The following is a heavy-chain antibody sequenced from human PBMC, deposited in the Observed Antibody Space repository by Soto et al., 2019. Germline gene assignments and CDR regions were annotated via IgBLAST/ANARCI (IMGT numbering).Heavy chain of an antibody. D-gene: IGHD5-18*01. V-gene: IGHV4-31*03. CDR3: ARDRLMATAGTARPYFGLDV. J-gene: IGHJ6*02. Sequence: PSETLSLTCTVSGGSIRSGGYYWSWVRQNPRRGLEWIGNIYYSGNTYYNPSLKSRLTISVDTSKNQFSPNLSSVTAADTAVYYCARDRLMATAGTARPYFGLDVWGPGXTVTVFS. CDR1: GGSIRSGGYY. CDR2: IYYSGNT.